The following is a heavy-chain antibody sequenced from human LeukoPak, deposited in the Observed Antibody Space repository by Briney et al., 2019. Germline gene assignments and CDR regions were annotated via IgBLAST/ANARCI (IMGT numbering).Heavy chain of an antibody. D-gene: IGHD5-24*01. J-gene: IGHJ4*02. CDR3: ARVTRRRDGYNYGDY. CDR1: GFTFSSYE. CDR2: ISSSGSTI. V-gene: IGHV3-48*03. Sequence: PGGSLRLSCAASGFTFSSYEMNWVRQAPGKGLEWVSYISSSGSTIYYADSVKGRFTISRDNAKNPLYLQMNSLRAEDTAVYYCARVTRRRDGYNYGDYWGQGTLVTVSS.